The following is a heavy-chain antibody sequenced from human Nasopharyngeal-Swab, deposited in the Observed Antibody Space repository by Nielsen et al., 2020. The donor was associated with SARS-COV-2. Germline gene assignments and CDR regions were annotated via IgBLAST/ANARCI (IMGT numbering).Heavy chain of an antibody. CDR3: ARDGVGRGIAARPGTGGAFDI. V-gene: IGHV1-69*01. D-gene: IGHD6-6*01. Sequence: WARQAPGQRLEWMGGIIPIFGTANYAQKFQGRVTITADESTSTAYMELSSLRSEDTAVYYCARDGVGRGIAARPGTGGAFDIWGQGTMVTVSS. J-gene: IGHJ3*02. CDR2: IIPIFGTA.